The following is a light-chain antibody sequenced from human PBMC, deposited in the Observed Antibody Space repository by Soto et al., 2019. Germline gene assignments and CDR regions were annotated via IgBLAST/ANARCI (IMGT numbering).Light chain of an antibody. CDR1: QSISSR. CDR3: QQYHTSPTT. J-gene: IGKJ5*01. Sequence: ILRTESREWHSVYPGACPALSCRASQSISSRLAGYQQKPGQARRLLMFRTSSRASGFPARFSGSGSGTDFTLTISRLEPDDFAAYYCQQYHTSPTTFGQGTRLE. V-gene: IGKV3-15*01. CDR2: RTS.